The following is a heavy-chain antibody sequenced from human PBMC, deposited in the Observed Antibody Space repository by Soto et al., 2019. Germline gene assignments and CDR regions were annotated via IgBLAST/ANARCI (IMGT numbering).Heavy chain of an antibody. CDR3: ASSYCTNGVCSSTEYYFDY. CDR2: IYHSGST. CDR1: GYSISSGYY. V-gene: IGHV4-38-2*01. D-gene: IGHD2-8*01. J-gene: IGHJ4*02. Sequence: SETLSLTCAVSGYSISSGYYWGWIRQPPGKGLEWIGSIYHSGSTYYNPSLKSRVTIPVDTSKNQFSLKLSSVPAADTAVYYCASSYCTNGVCSSTEYYFDYWGQGTLVTVSS.